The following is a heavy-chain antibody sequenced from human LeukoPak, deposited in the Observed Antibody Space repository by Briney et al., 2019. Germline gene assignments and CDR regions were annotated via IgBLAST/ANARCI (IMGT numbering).Heavy chain of an antibody. CDR1: GFTFSNAW. CDR3: TTDPPVDTAMALLTFDY. Sequence: PGGSLRLSCAASGFTFSNAWMSWVRQAPGKGLEWVGRIKSKTDGGTTDYAAPVKGRFTISRDDSKNTLYLQMNSLKTEDTAVYYCTTDPPVDTAMALLTFDYWGQGTLVTVSS. D-gene: IGHD5-18*01. J-gene: IGHJ4*02. CDR2: IKSKTDGGTT. V-gene: IGHV3-15*01.